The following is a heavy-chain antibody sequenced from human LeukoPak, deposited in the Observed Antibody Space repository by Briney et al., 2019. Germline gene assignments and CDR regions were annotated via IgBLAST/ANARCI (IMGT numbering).Heavy chain of an antibody. Sequence: GGSLRLSCAASGFTFSSYEMNWVRQAPGKGLEWISYISASGTITHYADSVEGRFTISRDNAKNSLYLQMNSLRAEDTAVYYCARVGEYCSGGSCFVDYWGQGTLVTVSS. J-gene: IGHJ4*02. D-gene: IGHD2-15*01. CDR3: ARVGEYCSGGSCFVDY. CDR1: GFTFSSYE. CDR2: ISASGTIT. V-gene: IGHV3-48*03.